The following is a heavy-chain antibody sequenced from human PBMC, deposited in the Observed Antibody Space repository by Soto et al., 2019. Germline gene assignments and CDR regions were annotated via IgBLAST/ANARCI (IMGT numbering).Heavy chain of an antibody. CDR2: IYPGDSDT. V-gene: IGHV5-51*01. CDR3: ARQNRQQLVLDYYYYGMDV. J-gene: IGHJ6*02. CDR1: GYSFTSYW. D-gene: IGHD6-13*01. Sequence: PGESLKISCKGSGYSFTSYWIGWVRQMPGEGLEWMGIIYPGDSDTRYSPSFQGQVTISADKSISTAYLQWSSLKASDTAMYYCARQNRQQLVLDYYYYGMDVWGQGTTVTVSS.